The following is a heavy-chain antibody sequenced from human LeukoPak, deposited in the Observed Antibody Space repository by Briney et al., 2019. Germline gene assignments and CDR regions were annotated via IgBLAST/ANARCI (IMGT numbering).Heavy chain of an antibody. D-gene: IGHD2-2*01. V-gene: IGHV3-30*02. CDR2: IRYDGSNK. CDR1: GFTFSSYA. CDR3: AKDRIGGYCSSTSCSPLDY. Sequence: GGSLRLSCAASGFTFSSYAMHWVRQAPGKGLEWVAFIRYDGSNKYYADSVKGRFTISRDNSKNTLYLQMNSLRAEDTAVYYCAKDRIGGYCSSTSCSPLDYWGQGTLVTVSS. J-gene: IGHJ4*02.